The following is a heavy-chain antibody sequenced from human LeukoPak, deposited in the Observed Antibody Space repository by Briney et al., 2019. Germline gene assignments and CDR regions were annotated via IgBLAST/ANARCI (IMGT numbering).Heavy chain of an antibody. V-gene: IGHV3-23*01. J-gene: IGHJ4*02. CDR3: ARAPDYYDSSGYPDY. Sequence: GGSLRLSCAASGFSFSSYAMSWVRQAPGKGLEWVSAISGSGGSTYYADSVKGRFTISRDNSENTLYLQMNSLRAEDTAVYYCARAPDYYDSSGYPDYWGQGTLVTVPS. D-gene: IGHD3-22*01. CDR1: GFSFSSYA. CDR2: ISGSGGST.